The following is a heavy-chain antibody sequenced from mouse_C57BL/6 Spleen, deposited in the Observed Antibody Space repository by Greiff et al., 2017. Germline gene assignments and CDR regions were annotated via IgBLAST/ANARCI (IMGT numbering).Heavy chain of an antibody. D-gene: IGHD2-12*01. Sequence: EVQLQQSGPELVKPGASVKMSCKASGYTFNDYNMHWVKQSNGKSLEWIGYINPNNGGTSYNQKFKGKATLTVNKASSTAYSELRILTSEDSAFYYCAVYTYDGFAYWGQGTLVTVSA. CDR3: AVYTYDGFAY. CDR1: GYTFNDYN. J-gene: IGHJ3*01. V-gene: IGHV1-22*01. CDR2: INPNNGGT.